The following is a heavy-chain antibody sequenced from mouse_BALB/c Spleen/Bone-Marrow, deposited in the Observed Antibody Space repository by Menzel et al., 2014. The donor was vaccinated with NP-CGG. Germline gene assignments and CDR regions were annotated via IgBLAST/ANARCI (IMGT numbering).Heavy chain of an antibody. V-gene: IGHV14-3*02. CDR3: ARYRLGTYFDF. CDR2: IDPANGNA. CDR1: GFNIKDTY. Sequence: EVKVVESGAELVKPGASVKLSCTASGFNIKDTYMHWVKQRPEQGLEWIGRIDPANGNAKYDPKFQGKATITADTSSNTAYLQLSSLTSEDTAVYYCARYRLGTYFDFWGQGTTLTASS. D-gene: IGHD2-14*01. J-gene: IGHJ2*01.